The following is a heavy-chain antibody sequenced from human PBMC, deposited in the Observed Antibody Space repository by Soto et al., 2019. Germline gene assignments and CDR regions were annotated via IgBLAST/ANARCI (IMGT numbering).Heavy chain of an antibody. CDR1: GFTFSSYA. D-gene: IGHD4-4*01. CDR2: ISGGGGST. V-gene: IGHV3-23*01. J-gene: IGHJ4*02. CDR3: AKAAYIQSPFDY. Sequence: PGGSLRLSCAASGFTFSSYAMSWVRQAPGKGLEWVSTISGGGGSTYYADSVKGRFTISRDNSRNTLYLQMDGLRAEDTAVYYCAKAAYIQSPFDYWGQGTLVTVSS.